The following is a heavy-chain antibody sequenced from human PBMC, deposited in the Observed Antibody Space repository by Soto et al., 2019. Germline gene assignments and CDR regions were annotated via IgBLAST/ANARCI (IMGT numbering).Heavy chain of an antibody. V-gene: IGHV3-30-3*01. CDR3: ARVPPATYYYDSSGRIH. J-gene: IGHJ4*02. CDR2: ISYDGSNK. D-gene: IGHD3-22*01. CDR1: GFNFSSYA. Sequence: GGSLRLSCAASGFNFSSYAMHWVRQAPGKGLEWVAVISYDGSNKYYADSVKGRFTISRDNSKNTLYLQMNSLRAEDTAVYYCARVPPATYYYDSSGRIHWGQGTLVTVSS.